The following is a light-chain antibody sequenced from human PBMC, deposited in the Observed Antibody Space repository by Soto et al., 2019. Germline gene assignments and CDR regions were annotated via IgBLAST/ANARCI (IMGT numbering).Light chain of an antibody. CDR1: QDIKKY. Sequence: DIQMTQSPSSLSASIGDRVTITCQASQDIKKYLSWYQQKPGRAPKLLIYGASNFEAGVPSRFSGRGYGTEFTLAITSQQPADIATYYCQHYDNLPHFTFGPGTKV. CDR3: QHYDNLPHFT. CDR2: GAS. J-gene: IGKJ3*01. V-gene: IGKV1-33*01.